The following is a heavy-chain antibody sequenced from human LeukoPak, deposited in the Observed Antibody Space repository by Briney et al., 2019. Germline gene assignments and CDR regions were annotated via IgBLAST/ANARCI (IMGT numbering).Heavy chain of an antibody. J-gene: IGHJ1*01. Sequence: PGGSLRLSCAASGFSFSSYAMHWVRQALGKGLEWVADISYDGSNKYYADSVKGRFTISRDNSKNTLYLQMNSLRAEDTAVYYCARARGIFGVVIRGYFQHWGQGTLVTVSS. CDR1: GFSFSSYA. V-gene: IGHV3-30*04. D-gene: IGHD3-3*01. CDR3: ARARGIFGVVIRGYFQH. CDR2: ISYDGSNK.